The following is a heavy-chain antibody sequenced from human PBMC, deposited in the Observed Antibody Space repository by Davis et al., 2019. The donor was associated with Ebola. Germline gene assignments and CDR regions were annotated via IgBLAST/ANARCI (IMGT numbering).Heavy chain of an antibody. Sequence: GESLKISCAASGFTFSNYAIHWVRQAPGKGLEWAALIRSDGSDKYYADSAKDRFSISRDNSRNTVYLQMNSLRPEDTAVYFCAKADSPNGWFLGSWGQGTLVTVSS. CDR1: GFTFSNYA. V-gene: IGHV3-30*02. CDR2: IRSDGSDK. J-gene: IGHJ5*02. CDR3: AKADSPNGWFLGS. D-gene: IGHD6-19*01.